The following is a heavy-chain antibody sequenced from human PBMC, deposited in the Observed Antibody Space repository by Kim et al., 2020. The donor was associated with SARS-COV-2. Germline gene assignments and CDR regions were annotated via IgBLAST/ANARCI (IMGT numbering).Heavy chain of an antibody. D-gene: IGHD2-21*02. J-gene: IGHJ4*02. CDR2: INTNTGNP. CDR1: GYTFTSYA. CDR3: ATLDCGGDCSYFDY. V-gene: IGHV7-4-1*02. Sequence: ASVKVSCKASGYTFTSYAMNWVRQAPGQGLEWMGWINTNTGNPTYAQGFTGRFVFSLDTSVSTPYLQNSRLKAEDTAVYYCATLDCGGDCSYFDYWCQGTLTTISS.